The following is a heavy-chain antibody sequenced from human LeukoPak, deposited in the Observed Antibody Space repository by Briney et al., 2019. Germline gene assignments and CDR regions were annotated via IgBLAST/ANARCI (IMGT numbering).Heavy chain of an antibody. V-gene: IGHV4-34*01. J-gene: IGHJ4*02. D-gene: IGHD5-18*01. CDR3: AKYRYGYRGMDS. CDR2: VSHSGST. CDR1: GGSFSGYF. Sequence: SETLSLTCRVYGGSFSGYFWIWFRQPPGKGLEWIGEVSHSGSTNYKSSLRRRAIISVDTSKNQFSLKLTSVTAADTAIYFCAKYRYGYRGMDSWGQGTQVTVSS.